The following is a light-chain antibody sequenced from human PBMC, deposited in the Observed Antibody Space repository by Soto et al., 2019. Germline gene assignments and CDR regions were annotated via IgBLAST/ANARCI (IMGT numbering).Light chain of an antibody. V-gene: IGKV1-39*01. CDR1: QSISSY. Sequence: DIQMTQSPSSLSASVGDIFTIXXRASQSISSYLNWYQQKPGKATKLMXYAASSLQSGVPSRFSGSGSGTDFTLTISSLQPEDFATYYCQQSYSTPPWTFGQGTKVDI. J-gene: IGKJ1*01. CDR2: AAS. CDR3: QQSYSTPPWT.